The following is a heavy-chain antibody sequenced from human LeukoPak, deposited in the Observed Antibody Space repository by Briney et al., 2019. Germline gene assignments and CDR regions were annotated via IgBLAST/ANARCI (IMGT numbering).Heavy chain of an antibody. CDR2: IHYSGST. D-gene: IGHD2-15*01. V-gene: IGHV4-59*11. CDR3: ARALNPLPGTYYFDY. J-gene: IGHJ4*02. Sequence: SETLSLTCSVSGASISSHYWSWIRQPPGKGLEWIGYIHYSGSTNCNPSLKSRVTISLDTSKNQFSLKLSSVTAADTAVYYCARALNPLPGTYYFDYWGQGTLVTVSS. CDR1: GASISSHY.